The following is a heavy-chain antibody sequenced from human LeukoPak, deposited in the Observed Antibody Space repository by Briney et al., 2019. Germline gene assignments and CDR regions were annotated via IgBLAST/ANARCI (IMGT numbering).Heavy chain of an antibody. CDR2: INHSGST. V-gene: IGHV4-34*01. CDR1: GGSFSGYY. J-gene: IGHJ4*02. D-gene: IGHD5-24*01. Sequence: PSETLSLTCAVYGGSFSGYYWSWIRQPPGKGLEWIGEINHSGSTNYDPSLKSRVTISVDTSKNQFSLKLSSVTAADTAVYYCASVRGWLQYVFDYWGQGTRVTVSS. CDR3: ASVRGWLQYVFDY.